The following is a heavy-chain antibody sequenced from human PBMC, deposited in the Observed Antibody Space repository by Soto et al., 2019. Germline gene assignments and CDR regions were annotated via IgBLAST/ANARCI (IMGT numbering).Heavy chain of an antibody. D-gene: IGHD1-26*01. CDR2: IKEDGSEK. V-gene: IGHV3-7*04. J-gene: IGHJ4*02. CDR3: VRAISGAFAL. CDR1: GFSFITYW. Sequence: EVQLVESGGGLVQSGGSLRLSCEASGFSFITYWMIWVRQAPGKGLEWLASIKEDGSEKQYVDSVKGRFTISRDNAKNSLYLQMNSLNEEDTAVYYCVRAISGAFALWGQGTLVIVSS.